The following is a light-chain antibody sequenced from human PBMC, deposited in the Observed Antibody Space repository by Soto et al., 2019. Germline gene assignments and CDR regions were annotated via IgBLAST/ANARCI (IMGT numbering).Light chain of an antibody. Sequence: QSALTQPRSLSGSPGQSVTISCTGTSSDVGGYNYVSWYQQHPGKAPTFLIYDVSQRASGVPDRFSGSKSGNTASLTISGLQAEDEAHYYCCSYAGTYTVGVFGGGTKLTVL. J-gene: IGLJ3*02. CDR3: CSYAGTYTVGV. CDR1: SSDVGGYNY. V-gene: IGLV2-11*01. CDR2: DVS.